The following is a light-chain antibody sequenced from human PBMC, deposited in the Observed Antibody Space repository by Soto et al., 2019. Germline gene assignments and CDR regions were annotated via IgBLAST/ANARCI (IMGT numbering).Light chain of an antibody. Sequence: QAVLTQPPSAAGTPGQRVTISCSTSSPNLGDNTVNWYQQVPGTAPKLLIYSYDQRPSGVPDRFSGSKSGTSASLAISGLQSEDVADYYCAAWDASRDGYVFGTGTKVTVL. V-gene: IGLV1-44*01. CDR1: SPNLGDNT. CDR3: AAWDASRDGYV. J-gene: IGLJ1*01. CDR2: SYD.